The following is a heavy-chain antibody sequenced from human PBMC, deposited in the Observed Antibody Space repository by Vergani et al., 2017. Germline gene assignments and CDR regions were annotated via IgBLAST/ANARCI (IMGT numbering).Heavy chain of an antibody. D-gene: IGHD3-10*01. CDR1: GFTFTSYG. V-gene: IGHV1-18*01. Sequence: QVQLVQSGAEVMKPGASVKVSCKASGFTFTSYGISWVRQAPGQGLEWMGWISAYNGNTNYAQKLQGRVTMTTDNSTSTAYMERRSLRSDDTAVYYCARARGLWCGELFSGAFDIWGQGTMVTVSS. J-gene: IGHJ3*02. CDR3: ARARGLWCGELFSGAFDI. CDR2: ISAYNGNT.